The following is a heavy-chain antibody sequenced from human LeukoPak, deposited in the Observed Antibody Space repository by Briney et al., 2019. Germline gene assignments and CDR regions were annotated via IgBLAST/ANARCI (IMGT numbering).Heavy chain of an antibody. Sequence: SETLSLTCTVSGVSISSSNSYWGWIRQPPGKGLEWIGSIYCSGNTYYNASLKSQVSISIDTSKNRFSLKLTSVTAADTAVYYCAREDGSSWSYYYYMDVWGKGTTVTISS. J-gene: IGHJ6*03. V-gene: IGHV4-39*02. CDR3: AREDGSSWSYYYYMDV. CDR2: IYCSGNT. CDR1: GVSISSSNSY. D-gene: IGHD6-13*01.